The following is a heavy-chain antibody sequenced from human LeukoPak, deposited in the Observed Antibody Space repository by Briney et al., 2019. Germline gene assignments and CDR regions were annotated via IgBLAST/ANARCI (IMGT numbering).Heavy chain of an antibody. CDR1: GYTFTSYY. V-gene: IGHV1-46*01. Sequence: GASVKVSCKASGYTFTSYYMHWVRQAPGQGLEWMGIINPSGGSTSYAQKFQGRVTMTRDTSTSTAYMKLSSRRSEDTAVYYCARDLGYCSGGSCTLPNWFDPWGQGTLVTVSS. CDR2: INPSGGST. CDR3: ARDLGYCSGGSCTLPNWFDP. D-gene: IGHD2-15*01. J-gene: IGHJ5*02.